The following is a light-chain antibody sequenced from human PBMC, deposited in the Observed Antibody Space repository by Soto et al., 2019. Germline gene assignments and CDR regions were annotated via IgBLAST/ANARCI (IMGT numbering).Light chain of an antibody. J-gene: IGKJ3*01. CDR3: QHYGSSST. CDR2: GAT. CDR1: QSVSSSY. V-gene: IGKV3-20*01. Sequence: EIVLTQSPGTLSLSPGERATLSCRASQSVSSSYLAWYQQKPGQAPRLLIYGATSRATGIPDRFSGSGSGTYFTLTISRLEPEDSAVYYGQHYGSSSTFGPATKVDIK.